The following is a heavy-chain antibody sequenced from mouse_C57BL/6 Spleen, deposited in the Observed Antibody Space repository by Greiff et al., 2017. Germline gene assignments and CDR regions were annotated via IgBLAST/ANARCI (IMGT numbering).Heavy chain of an antibody. J-gene: IGHJ4*01. CDR3: ARTGNNYAMDY. D-gene: IGHD2-1*01. Sequence: VQLQQPGAELVMPGASVKLSCKASGYTFTSYWMHWVKQRPGQGLEWIGEIDPSDSYTNYNQKFKGKSTLTVDKSSSTAYMQLSSLTSEDSAVDYCARTGNNYAMDYWGQGTSVTVSS. CDR1: GYTFTSYW. CDR2: IDPSDSYT. V-gene: IGHV1-69*01.